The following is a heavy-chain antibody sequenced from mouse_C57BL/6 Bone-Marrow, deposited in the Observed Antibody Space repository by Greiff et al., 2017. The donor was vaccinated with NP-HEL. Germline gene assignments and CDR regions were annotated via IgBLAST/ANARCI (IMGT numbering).Heavy chain of an antibody. Sequence: EVQRVESGGGLVKPGGSLKLSCAASGFTFSSYAMSWVRQTPEKRLEWVATISDGGSYTYYPDNVKGRFTISRDNAKNNLYLQMSHLKSEDTAMYYCARENYGSVDDWGQGTTLTVSS. CDR3: ARENYGSVDD. D-gene: IGHD1-1*01. CDR2: ISDGGSYT. J-gene: IGHJ2*01. CDR1: GFTFSSYA. V-gene: IGHV5-4*01.